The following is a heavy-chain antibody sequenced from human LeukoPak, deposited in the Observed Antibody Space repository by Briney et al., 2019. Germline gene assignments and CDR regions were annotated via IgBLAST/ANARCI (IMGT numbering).Heavy chain of an antibody. V-gene: IGHV4-34*01. CDR1: GGSFSGYY. D-gene: IGHD2-21*02. Sequence: SETLCLTCAVYGGSFSGYYWSWIRQPPGKGLEWIGEINHSGSTNYNPSLKSRVTISVDTSKNQFSLKLSSVTAADTAVYYCARGTRLNYYYYYYYMDVWGKGTTVTVSS. CDR2: INHSGST. J-gene: IGHJ6*03. CDR3: ARGTRLNYYYYYYYMDV.